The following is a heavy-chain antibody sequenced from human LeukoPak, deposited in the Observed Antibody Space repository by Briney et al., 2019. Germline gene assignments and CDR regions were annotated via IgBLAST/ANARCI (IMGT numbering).Heavy chain of an antibody. V-gene: IGHV5-51*01. J-gene: IGHJ4*02. CDR1: GYSFTTYW. CDR3: ARHYNFDY. CDR2: IYPGDSDT. D-gene: IGHD4-11*01. Sequence: NRGEPLKISCKGSGYSFTTYWIGWVRQMPGKGLEWMGNIYPGDSDTRYNPSFQGQVTISADKSISTAYLQWSSLKASDTAIYYCARHYNFDYWGQGTLVTVSS.